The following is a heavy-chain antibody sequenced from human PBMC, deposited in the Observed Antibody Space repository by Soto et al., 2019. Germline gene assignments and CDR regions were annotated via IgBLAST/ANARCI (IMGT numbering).Heavy chain of an antibody. D-gene: IGHD3-22*01. V-gene: IGHV4-31*03. J-gene: IGHJ4*02. CDR1: GGSISSDNYY. Sequence: SETLSLTCTVSGGSISSDNYYWSWIRQQPGEGLEWIGYIYYSGSTYYNPSLKSRITISVDTSKNQFSLKLNSVTAADTAVYYCATVPRSYDSRGYLTFDYWGQGTLVTFSS. CDR3: ATVPRSYDSRGYLTFDY. CDR2: IYYSGST.